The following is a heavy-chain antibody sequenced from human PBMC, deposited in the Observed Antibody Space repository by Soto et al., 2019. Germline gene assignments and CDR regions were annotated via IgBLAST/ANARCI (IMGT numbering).Heavy chain of an antibody. J-gene: IGHJ4*02. CDR3: AHVYGGYDNFDY. CDR2: IYWDDDK. Sequence: QITLKESGPTLVKPSQTLTLTCTFSGFSLSTSGVGVGWIRQPPGKALEWLALIYWDDDKRYSPSLKSRLTITKDTSKNQVVLTMTNLDPVDTATYYCAHVYGGYDNFDYWGQGTLVTVSS. CDR1: GFSLSTSGVG. D-gene: IGHD5-12*01. V-gene: IGHV2-5*02.